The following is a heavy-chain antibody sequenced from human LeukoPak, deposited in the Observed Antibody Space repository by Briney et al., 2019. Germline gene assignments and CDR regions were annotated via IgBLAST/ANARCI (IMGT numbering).Heavy chain of an antibody. D-gene: IGHD4-17*01. CDR3: ARGSYGDTVEEGKGFDP. Sequence: ASVKVSCKASGYTFSSYDINWVRQAPGLGLEWMGWMNPNSGNTGYAQKFQGRVTITRNPSISTAYMELSSLRSEDTAVYYCARGSYGDTVEEGKGFDPWGQGTLVTVSS. J-gene: IGHJ5*02. CDR1: GYTFSSYD. CDR2: MNPNSGNT. V-gene: IGHV1-8*03.